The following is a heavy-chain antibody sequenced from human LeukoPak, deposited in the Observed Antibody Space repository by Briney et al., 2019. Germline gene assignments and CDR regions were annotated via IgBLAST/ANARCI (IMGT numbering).Heavy chain of an antibody. CDR3: ARGPKQQLDPPFHY. V-gene: IGHV4-4*07. CDR2: IYASGST. Sequence: SETLSLTCTVSGGSISSYYWTWIRQPAGKGLEWIGRIYASGSTNYNPSLKSRVTMSVDTSKNQFSLKLSSVTAADTAVYYCARGPKQQLDPPFHYWGQGTLVTVSS. J-gene: IGHJ4*02. D-gene: IGHD6-13*01. CDR1: GGSISSYY.